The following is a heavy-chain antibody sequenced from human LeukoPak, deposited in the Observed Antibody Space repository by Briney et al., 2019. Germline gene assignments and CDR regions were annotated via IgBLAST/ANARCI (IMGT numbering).Heavy chain of an antibody. Sequence: GESLKISCKGSGYSFTSYWIGWVRPMPGKGMGWRGIIYPGDSDTRYSPSFQGQVTISADKSIGTAYLQWSSLKASDTAMYYCARLELRRGAFDIWGQGTMVTVSS. V-gene: IGHV5-51*01. CDR2: IYPGDSDT. D-gene: IGHD1-26*01. J-gene: IGHJ3*02. CDR3: ARLELRRGAFDI. CDR1: GYSFTSYW.